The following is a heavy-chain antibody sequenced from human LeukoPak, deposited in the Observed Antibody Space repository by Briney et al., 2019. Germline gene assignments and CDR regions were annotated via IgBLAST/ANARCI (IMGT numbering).Heavy chain of an antibody. Sequence: PSDTLSLTCIVSGASISSYYWSWIRQPPGKGLEWIGYIYYSGSTNYNPSIKSRVSISVDTSKKKFSLKLSSVTAADTAVYYCARRLAVGGWFDPWGQGTLVTVSS. D-gene: IGHD6-13*01. V-gene: IGHV4-59*07. CDR1: GASISSYY. CDR3: ARRLAVGGWFDP. J-gene: IGHJ5*02. CDR2: IYYSGST.